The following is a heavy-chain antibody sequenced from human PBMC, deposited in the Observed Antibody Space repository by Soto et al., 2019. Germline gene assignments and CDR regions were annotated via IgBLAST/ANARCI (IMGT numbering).Heavy chain of an antibody. Sequence: EVQLLESGGGLVQPGGSLRLSCAASGFSIGSSAWSWVRQAPGKGLDWVSTIGGNGVTTFYADSAKGRFTISRDISRNTVFLQMSSLRAEDTDLYYCAKSSRYCSGGGCFYYFDYWGQGTLVTVSS. CDR2: IGGNGVTT. CDR3: AKSSRYCSGGGCFYYFDY. CDR1: GFSIGSSA. V-gene: IGHV3-23*01. J-gene: IGHJ4*02. D-gene: IGHD2-15*01.